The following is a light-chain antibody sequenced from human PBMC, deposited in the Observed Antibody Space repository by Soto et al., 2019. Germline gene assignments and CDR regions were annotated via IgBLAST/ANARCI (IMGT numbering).Light chain of an antibody. CDR1: SSNIGSNT. CDR3: ATWDDDLSAAV. Sequence: QSVLTQPPSASGTPGQRVTISCSGSSSNIGSNTVNWYQHLPGTAPKLLIYIDHNRPSGIPDRFSGSKSGTSASLAISGLQSEDEADYYCATWDDDLSAAVFGGGTQLTVL. V-gene: IGLV1-44*01. J-gene: IGLJ7*01. CDR2: IDH.